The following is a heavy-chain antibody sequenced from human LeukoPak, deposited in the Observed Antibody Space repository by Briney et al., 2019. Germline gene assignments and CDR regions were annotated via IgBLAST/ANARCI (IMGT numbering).Heavy chain of an antibody. CDR1: GFSLSSHA. Sequence: GGSLRLSCAASGFSLSSHAMSWVRQAPGKGLEWVSATSSSDAGTYYADSVRGRFTISRDNSKNTLYLQMNSLRAEDAAVYYCARDSGSGVDYWGQGTLVTVSS. CDR3: ARDSGSGVDY. V-gene: IGHV3-23*01. J-gene: IGHJ4*02. CDR2: TSSSDAGT. D-gene: IGHD6-19*01.